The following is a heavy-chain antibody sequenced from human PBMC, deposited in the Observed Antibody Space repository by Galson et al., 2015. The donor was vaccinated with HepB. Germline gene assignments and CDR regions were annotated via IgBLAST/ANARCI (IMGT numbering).Heavy chain of an antibody. CDR3: TKMPTATDHDAFDI. V-gene: IGHV3-15*01. J-gene: IGHJ3*02. D-gene: IGHD1-1*01. Sequence: SLRLSCAASGFPLSDAWLSWVRQAPGKGLEWVGRIKSKAVGETTHYAAPVKGRFTLSRHDSQNTVYLHMNRLKVEDTGVYYCTKMPTATDHDAFDIWGQGTMVAVTS. CDR2: IKSKAVGETT. CDR1: GFPLSDAW.